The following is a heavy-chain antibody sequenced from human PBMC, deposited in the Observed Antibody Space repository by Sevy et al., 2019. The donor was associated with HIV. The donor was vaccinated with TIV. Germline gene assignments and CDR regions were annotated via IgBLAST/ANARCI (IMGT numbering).Heavy chain of an antibody. V-gene: IGHV3-13*01. CDR1: GFTFSSYD. CDR3: ARAYSSGWYDY. D-gene: IGHD6-19*01. Sequence: GGSLRLSCAASGFTFSSYDMHWVRQATGKGLEWVSAIGTAGDTYYPGSVKGRFTISRENAKNSLYLQMNSLRVGDAAVYYCARAYSSGWYDYWGQGTLVTVSS. CDR2: IGTAGDT. J-gene: IGHJ4*02.